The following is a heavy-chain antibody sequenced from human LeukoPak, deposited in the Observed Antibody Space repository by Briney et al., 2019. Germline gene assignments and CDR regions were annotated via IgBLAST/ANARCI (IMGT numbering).Heavy chain of an antibody. V-gene: IGHV3-23*01. J-gene: IGHJ4*02. Sequence: GGSLRLSCAASGFTFSSYAMSWVRQAPGKGLKRVSAISGSGGSTYYADSVKGRFTISRDNSKNTLYLQMNSLRAEDTAVYYCAKARGGIVVVPAAYCFDYWGQGTLVTVSS. CDR1: GFTFSSYA. CDR2: ISGSGGST. D-gene: IGHD2-2*01. CDR3: AKARGGIVVVPAAYCFDY.